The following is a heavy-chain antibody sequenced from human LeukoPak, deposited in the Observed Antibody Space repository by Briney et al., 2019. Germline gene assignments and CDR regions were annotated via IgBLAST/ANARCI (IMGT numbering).Heavy chain of an antibody. CDR3: ASGGDSSYYFDY. V-gene: IGHV3-53*01. D-gene: IGHD3-10*01. CDR2: IYSGGST. J-gene: IGHJ4*02. Sequence: GGSLRLSCAASGFTFSSYWMHWVRQAPGKGLEWVSVIYSGGSTYYADSVKGRFTISRDNSKNTLYLQMNSLRAEDTAVYYCASGGDSSYYFDYWGQGTLVTVSS. CDR1: GFTFSSYW.